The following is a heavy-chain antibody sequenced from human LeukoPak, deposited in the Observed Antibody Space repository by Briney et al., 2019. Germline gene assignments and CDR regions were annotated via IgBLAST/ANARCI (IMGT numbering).Heavy chain of an antibody. CDR1: GFTSSSYW. CDR2: IKQDGSEK. V-gene: IGHV3-7*01. D-gene: IGHD3-3*01. Sequence: PGGSLRLSCAASGFTSSSYWMSWVRQAPGKGLEWVANIKQDGSEKYYVDYVKGRFTISRDNAKNSLYLQMNSLRAEDTAVYYCARVTIFGVVGNYYYYYMDVWGKGTTVTVSS. J-gene: IGHJ6*03. CDR3: ARVTIFGVVGNYYYYYMDV.